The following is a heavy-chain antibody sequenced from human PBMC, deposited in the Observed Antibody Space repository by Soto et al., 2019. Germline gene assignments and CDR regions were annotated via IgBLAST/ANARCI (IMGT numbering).Heavy chain of an antibody. CDR2: ISGSGGTT. Sequence: GGSLRLSCAASGFTFSSYAMSWVRQAPGKGLKWVSAISGSGGTTYYADTVKGRFTISRDKSKNTLYLQMNSLSAEDTAVYYWAFRFRDNWYPFDYWGQGTPVTVSS. CDR3: AFRFRDNWYPFDY. V-gene: IGHV3-23*01. D-gene: IGHD1-1*01. J-gene: IGHJ4*02. CDR1: GFTFSSYA.